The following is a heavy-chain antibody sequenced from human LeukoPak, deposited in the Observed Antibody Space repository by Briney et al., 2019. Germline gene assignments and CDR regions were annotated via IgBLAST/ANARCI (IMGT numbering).Heavy chain of an antibody. Sequence: SETLSLTCTVSGGSISSSSYYWGWIRQPPGKGLEWSVSIYYSGSTYDNPSLQRLVTIYVDTSKNQFSLKLSSVTAADTAVYYCARVTSISLDFEYWGQGTLVTVS. CDR1: GGSISSSSYY. CDR3: ARVTSISLDFEY. V-gene: IGHV4-39*01. D-gene: IGHD5-18*01. J-gene: IGHJ4*02. CDR2: IYYSGST.